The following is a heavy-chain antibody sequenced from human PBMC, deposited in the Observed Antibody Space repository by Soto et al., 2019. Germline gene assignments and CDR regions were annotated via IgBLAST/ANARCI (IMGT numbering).Heavy chain of an antibody. V-gene: IGHV1-69*13. CDR1: GGTFSDSV. J-gene: IGHJ4*02. CDR2: IVPIFGKA. CDR3: ARGRDGSNYYFDY. D-gene: IGHD3-10*01. Sequence: EASVKVSCKASGGTFSDSVTSWVRQAPGQGLEWMGGIVPIFGKANLAEKFQDRVTITADESTSTAYMKLSSLRSEDTAVYYCARGRDGSNYYFDYWGQGTLVTVSS.